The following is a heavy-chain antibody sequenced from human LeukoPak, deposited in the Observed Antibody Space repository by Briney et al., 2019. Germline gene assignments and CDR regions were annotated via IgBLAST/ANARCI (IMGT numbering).Heavy chain of an antibody. Sequence: GASVKVSCKASGGTFSSYAISWVRQAPGQGLEWMGGIIPIFGTANYAQKFQGRDTITADESTSTAYMELSSLRSEDTAVYYCARADSSSSYPTFDYWGQGTLVTVSS. CDR2: IIPIFGTA. CDR1: GGTFSSYA. V-gene: IGHV1-69*13. J-gene: IGHJ4*02. D-gene: IGHD6-6*01. CDR3: ARADSSSSYPTFDY.